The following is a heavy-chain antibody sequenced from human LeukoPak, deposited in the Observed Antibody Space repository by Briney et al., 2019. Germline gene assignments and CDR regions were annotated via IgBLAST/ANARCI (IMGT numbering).Heavy chain of an antibody. V-gene: IGHV3-30*18. J-gene: IGHJ6*02. CDR3: AKSGDGGSYYVIYYYYYGMDV. CDR2: ISYDGSNK. CDR1: GFTFSSYG. Sequence: GGSLRLSCAASGFTFSSYGMHWVRQAPGKGLEWVAVISYDGSNKYYADSVKGRFTISRDNSKNTLYLQMNSLRAEDTAVYYCAKSGDGGSYYVIYYYYYGMDVWGQGTTVTVSS. D-gene: IGHD1-26*01.